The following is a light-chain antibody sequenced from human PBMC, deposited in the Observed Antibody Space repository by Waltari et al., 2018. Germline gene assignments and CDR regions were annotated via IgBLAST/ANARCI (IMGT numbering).Light chain of an antibody. CDR3: QSYDSSLSAIL. CDR1: SSNHRAGSA. CDR2: DNR. Sequence: QSVLTPPPSVSGAPGQRVPISSSGSSSNHRAGSAVPRYQQIPGTAPKLIIYDNRSLPSGVPDRFSCSKSGTSASLAITGLQAEDEAAYYCQSYDSSLSAILFGGGTKLTVL. V-gene: IGLV1-40*01. J-gene: IGLJ2*01.